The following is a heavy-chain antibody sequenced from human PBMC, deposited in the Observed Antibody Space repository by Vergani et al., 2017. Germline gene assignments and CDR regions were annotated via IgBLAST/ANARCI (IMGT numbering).Heavy chain of an antibody. CDR1: GGTFSSYA. D-gene: IGHD2-2*01. CDR3: ARDPDIVVVPAAPYYYYYYGMDV. V-gene: IGHV1-69*13. CDR2: IIPIFGTA. Sequence: QVQLVQSGAEVKKPGSSVKVSCKASGGTFSSYAISWVRQAPGQGLEWMGRIIPIFGTANYAQKFQGRVTITADESTSTAYMELRSLRSDETAVYYCARDPDIVVVPAAPYYYYYYGMDVWGQGTTVTVSS. J-gene: IGHJ6*02.